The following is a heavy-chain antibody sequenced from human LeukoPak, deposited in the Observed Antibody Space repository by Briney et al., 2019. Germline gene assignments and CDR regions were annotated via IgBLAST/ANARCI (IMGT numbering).Heavy chain of an antibody. J-gene: IGHJ4*02. CDR1: GFTFDSSW. CDR2: IDSDGTLT. D-gene: IGHD2/OR15-2a*01. V-gene: IGHV3-74*01. Sequence: GGSLRLSCSASGFTFDSSWMYWVRHAPGKGLVWVARIDSDGTLTSYADSVKGRFTISRDNAKNTVYLQMSSLRAEDTAIYYCARNIGSDWGQGTLVTVSS. CDR3: ARNIGSD.